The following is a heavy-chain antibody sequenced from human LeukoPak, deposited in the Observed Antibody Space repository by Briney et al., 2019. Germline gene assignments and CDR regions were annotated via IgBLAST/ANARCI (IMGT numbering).Heavy chain of an antibody. D-gene: IGHD2-21*01. CDR3: AGNSPGFDS. J-gene: IGHJ4*02. CDR1: GFTFSSYG. V-gene: IGHV3-74*01. CDR2: INSDGTST. Sequence: GGSLRLSCAASGFTFSSYGMHWVRQAPGKGLVWVSRINSDGTSTSYADSVKGRFIISRDNAKNTLFLQMNSLRAEDTAVYYCAGNSPGFDSWGQGTLVTVSS.